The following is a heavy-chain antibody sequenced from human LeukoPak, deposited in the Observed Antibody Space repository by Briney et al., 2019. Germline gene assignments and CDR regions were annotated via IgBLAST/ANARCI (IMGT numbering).Heavy chain of an antibody. CDR1: GYTFTTYY. Sequence: ASVKVSCKASGYTFTTYYIHWVRQAPGQGLERMGIINPIGGTTDYAQKFQGRVTMTRDTSTSTVYMELSSLRSEDTAVYYCARQQGLQNLNFDYWGQGTLVTVSS. V-gene: IGHV1-46*01. CDR2: INPIGGTT. CDR3: ARQQGLQNLNFDY. J-gene: IGHJ4*02. D-gene: IGHD4-11*01.